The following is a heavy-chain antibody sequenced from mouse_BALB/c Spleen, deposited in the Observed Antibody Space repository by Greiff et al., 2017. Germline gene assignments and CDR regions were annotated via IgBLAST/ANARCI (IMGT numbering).Heavy chain of an antibody. J-gene: IGHJ3*01. CDR3: ARRGYDHAY. CDR1: GFTFSSYA. D-gene: IGHD2-2*01. V-gene: IGHV5-9-4*01. CDR2: ISSGGSYT. Sequence: EVMLVESGGGLVKPGGSLKLSCAASGFTFSSYAMSWVRQSPEKRLEWVAEISSGGSYTYYPDTVTGRFTISRDNAKNTLYLEMSSLRSEDTAMYYCARRGYDHAYWGQGTLVTVSA.